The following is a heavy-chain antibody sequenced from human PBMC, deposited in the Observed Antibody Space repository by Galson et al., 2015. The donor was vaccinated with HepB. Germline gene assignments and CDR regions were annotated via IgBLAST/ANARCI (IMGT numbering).Heavy chain of an antibody. V-gene: IGHV4-34*01. J-gene: IGHJ4*02. D-gene: IGHD3-22*01. CDR1: GGSYSGYY. Sequence: ETLSLTCAVYGGSYSGYYWSWIRQPPGKGLEWIGEINHSGSTNYNPSLKSRVTISVDTSKNQFSLKLSSVTAADTAVYYCARGGVDYYDSSGLPIYYFDYWGQGTLVTVSS. CDR3: ARGGVDYYDSSGLPIYYFDY. CDR2: INHSGST.